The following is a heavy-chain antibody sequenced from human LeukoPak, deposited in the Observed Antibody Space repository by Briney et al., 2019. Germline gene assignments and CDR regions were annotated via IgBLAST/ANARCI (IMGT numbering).Heavy chain of an antibody. Sequence: HPGGSLRLSCAASGFTVSSNYMSWVRQAPGKGLEWVSVIYSGGSTYYADSVKGRFTISRDNSKNTLYLQMNSLRAEDTAVYYCARDRGPASLDYWGQGTLVTVSS. J-gene: IGHJ4*02. CDR3: ARDRGPASLDY. CDR1: GFTVSSNY. V-gene: IGHV3-66*02. CDR2: IYSGGST.